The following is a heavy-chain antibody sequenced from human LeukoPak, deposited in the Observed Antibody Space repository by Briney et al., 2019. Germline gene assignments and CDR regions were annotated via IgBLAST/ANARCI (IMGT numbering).Heavy chain of an antibody. CDR2: ISSSSSYI. CDR1: GFTFSSYS. V-gene: IGHV3-21*01. Sequence: GVSLRLSCAASGFTFSSYSMNWVRQAPGKGLEWVSSISSSSSYIYYAASVKGRFTISRDNAKNSLYLQMNSLRAEDTAVYYCARDPADYGDYESFDYWGQGTLVTVSS. D-gene: IGHD4-17*01. J-gene: IGHJ4*02. CDR3: ARDPADYGDYESFDY.